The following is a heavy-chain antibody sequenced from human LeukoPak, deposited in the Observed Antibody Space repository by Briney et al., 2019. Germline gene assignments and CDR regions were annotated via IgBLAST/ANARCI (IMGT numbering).Heavy chain of an antibody. Sequence: GXXLRLSCAASGFTFSIYEMNWVRQAPGKGLEWVSYISGSGTTIYYADSVKGRFTISRDNAENSLYLQMNSLTAEDTAVYYCARLWSGYYYLDYWGQGTLVTVSS. J-gene: IGHJ4*02. CDR2: ISGSGTTI. CDR3: ARLWSGYYYLDY. CDR1: GFTFSIYE. V-gene: IGHV3-48*03. D-gene: IGHD3-3*01.